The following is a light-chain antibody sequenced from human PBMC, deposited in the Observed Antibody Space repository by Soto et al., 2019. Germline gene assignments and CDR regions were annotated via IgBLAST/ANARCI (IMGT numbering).Light chain of an antibody. Sequence: EIVLAHAPGTLSFSPGERATLSCRASQSVSSSDLAWYQQKPGQAPRLLIYNAFNRATGIPDRFSGSGSGTDFTLTISRLEPEDFAVYYCQQYGSSPGTFGGGTKVDIK. CDR3: QQYGSSPGT. CDR1: QSVSSSD. V-gene: IGKV3-20*01. J-gene: IGKJ4*01. CDR2: NAF.